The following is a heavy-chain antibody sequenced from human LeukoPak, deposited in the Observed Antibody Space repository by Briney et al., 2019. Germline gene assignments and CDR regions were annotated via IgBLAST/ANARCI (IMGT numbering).Heavy chain of an antibody. CDR1: GFTFGDYG. D-gene: IGHD3/OR15-3a*01. J-gene: IGHJ4*02. CDR3: ARDRDWTLDY. CDR2: IKSKVNGGTT. Sequence: GRSLRLSCTASGFTFGDYGLSWVRQAPGKGLEWVGFIKSKVNGGTTEYAASVKGRINILRDDSKSIAYLQMDSLRTEDTAVYYCARDRDWTLDYWGQGTLVAVSS. V-gene: IGHV3-49*04.